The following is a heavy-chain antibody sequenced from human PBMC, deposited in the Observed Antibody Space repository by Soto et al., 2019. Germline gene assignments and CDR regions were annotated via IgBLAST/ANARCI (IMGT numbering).Heavy chain of an antibody. CDR2: ITVASGNT. Sequence: GASVKVSCKASGFTFTSSSVQWLRQARGQRREWIGSITVASGNTNYAQKVQERGTITGDMSTSTAYRKLINVRAEETAVYYCAAGDSSGYYGGWGQGTQVTVSS. D-gene: IGHD3-22*01. CDR3: AAGDSSGYYGG. J-gene: IGHJ4*02. V-gene: IGHV1-58*01. CDR1: GFTFTSSS.